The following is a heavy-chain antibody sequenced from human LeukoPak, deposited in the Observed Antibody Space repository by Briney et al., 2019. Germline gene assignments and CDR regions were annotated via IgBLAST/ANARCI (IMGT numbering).Heavy chain of an antibody. D-gene: IGHD6-13*01. Sequence: GGSLRLSCAASGFTFSSYSMNWVRQAPGKGLEWVSSISSSSSYIYYADSVKGRFTISRDNAKNSLYPQMNSLRAEDTAVYYCARYSSSWIRMDVWGQGTTVTVSS. CDR1: GFTFSSYS. CDR2: ISSSSSYI. J-gene: IGHJ6*02. V-gene: IGHV3-21*01. CDR3: ARYSSSWIRMDV.